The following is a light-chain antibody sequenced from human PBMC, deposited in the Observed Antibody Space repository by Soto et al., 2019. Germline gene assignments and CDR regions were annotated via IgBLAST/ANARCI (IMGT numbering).Light chain of an antibody. J-gene: IGLJ2*01. CDR3: ASRDDSLDGMV. CDR2: ANY. Sequence: QSVLTQPPSVSGTPGQTVTISCSGSTSNLGSNGVNWYQQFPGSAPKLLIYANYQRPSGVPDRFSGSKSATSASLAINGLQSEDEADFYCASRDDSLDGMVFGGGTKLTVL. V-gene: IGLV1-44*01. CDR1: TSNLGSNG.